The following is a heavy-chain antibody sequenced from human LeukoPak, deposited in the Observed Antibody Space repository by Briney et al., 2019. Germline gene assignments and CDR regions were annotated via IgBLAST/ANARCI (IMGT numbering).Heavy chain of an antibody. CDR1: GFTFSSYG. D-gene: IGHD6-13*01. J-gene: IGHJ4*02. CDR3: AREITSGYSSSRCYFDY. V-gene: IGHV3-30*03. CDR2: ISYDGSNK. Sequence: GRSLRLSCAASGFTFSSYGMHWVRQAPGKGLEWVAVISYDGSNKYYADSVKGRFTISRDNSKNTLYLQMNSLRAEDTAVYYCAREITSGYSSSRCYFDYWGQGTLVTVSS.